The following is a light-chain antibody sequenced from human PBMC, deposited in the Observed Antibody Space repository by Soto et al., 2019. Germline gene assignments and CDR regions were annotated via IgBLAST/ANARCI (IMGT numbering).Light chain of an antibody. CDR2: LAS. Sequence: DIQMTQSPSSLSASVGDRVIISCRASQSISNYLNWYQQQPRKAPKLLIYLASSLQGGVPSRFSGRGSGTDFTLTISSLQPEDFATYYCQQSYGAPALTFGGGTKVEIK. CDR1: QSISNY. V-gene: IGKV1-39*01. CDR3: QQSYGAPALT. J-gene: IGKJ4*01.